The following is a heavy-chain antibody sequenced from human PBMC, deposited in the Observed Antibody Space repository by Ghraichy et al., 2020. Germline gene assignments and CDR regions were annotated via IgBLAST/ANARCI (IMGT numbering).Heavy chain of an antibody. CDR3: TRDSGWEHDL. Sequence: GGSLRLDCEASGFSVGSHGMSWVRQAPGKGLEWVSGISESTGNSFYADSVKGRFTISRDDSKNTLYLQMNSLKVEDTALYYCTRDSGWEHDLWGQGTLVTVSS. J-gene: IGHJ5*02. D-gene: IGHD1-26*01. CDR1: GFSVGSHG. V-gene: IGHV3-23*01. CDR2: ISESTGNS.